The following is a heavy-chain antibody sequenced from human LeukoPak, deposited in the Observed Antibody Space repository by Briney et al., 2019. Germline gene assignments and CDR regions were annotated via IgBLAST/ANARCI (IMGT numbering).Heavy chain of an antibody. D-gene: IGHD3-22*01. CDR1: GFSFSDYS. Sequence: GGSLRLSCAASGFSFSDYSMSWIRQAPGKGLECISYRSSSSYTNYADPVKGRFTISRDNAKNSLYLQMNSLRAEDTAVYYCARGDYDSSGYYEVWGQGTLVTVSS. CDR3: ARGDYDSSGYYEV. CDR2: RSSSSYT. J-gene: IGHJ4*02. V-gene: IGHV3-11*05.